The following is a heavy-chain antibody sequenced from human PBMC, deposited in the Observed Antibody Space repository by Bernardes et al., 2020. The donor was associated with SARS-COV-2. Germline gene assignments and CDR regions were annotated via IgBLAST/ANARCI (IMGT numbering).Heavy chain of an antibody. J-gene: IGHJ5*02. Sequence: SETLSLTCIVSGGSVSSSNYPWGWIRQPPGKGLEWIASIHYGGTVYYNPSLQSRVTISVDTSNNQFSLRLSSVTAADTAVYYCARHKGDSGTYSVWFGPWGQGTLVTVSS. CDR3: ARHKGDSGTYSVWFGP. CDR2: IHYGGTV. CDR1: GGSVSSSNYP. V-gene: IGHV4-39*01. D-gene: IGHD1-26*01.